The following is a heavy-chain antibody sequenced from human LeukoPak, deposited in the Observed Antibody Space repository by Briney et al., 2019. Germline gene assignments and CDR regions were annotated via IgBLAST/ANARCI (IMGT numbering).Heavy chain of an antibody. V-gene: IGHV1-69*04. D-gene: IGHD6-13*01. CDR3: ARARQQAPFRWFDP. Sequence: SVKVSCKASGGTFSSYAISWVRQAPGQGLEWMGRIIPILGIANYAQKFQGRVTITADKSTSTAYMELSSLRSEDTAVYYCARARQQAPFRWFDPWGQGTLVTVSS. CDR2: IIPILGIA. J-gene: IGHJ5*02. CDR1: GGTFSSYA.